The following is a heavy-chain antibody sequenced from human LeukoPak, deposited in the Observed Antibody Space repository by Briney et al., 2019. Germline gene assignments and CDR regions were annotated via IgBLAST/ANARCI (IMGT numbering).Heavy chain of an antibody. V-gene: IGHV4-4*07. CDR1: GGSISSYY. CDR3: ARDGDAINT. J-gene: IGHJ3*02. Sequence: SETLSLTCTVSGGSISSYYWSWIRQPPGKGLEWIGRIYSSGSTIYNPSLKSRVTMSVDTSKNQCSLKLSSVTAADTAVYYSARDGDAINTSGPRALGTVSS. CDR2: IYSSGST.